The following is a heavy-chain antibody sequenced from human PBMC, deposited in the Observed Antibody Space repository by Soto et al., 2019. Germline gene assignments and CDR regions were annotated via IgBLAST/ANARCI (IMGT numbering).Heavy chain of an antibody. CDR3: XXXXXXXXAFDI. CDR1: GYTFTSYG. Sequence: QVQLVQSGAEVKKPGASVKVSCKASGYTFTSYGIXXXXXXXXXXLEWMGWISAYNGNTNYAQKLQGRVTMTTDTXXXXXXXXXXXXXXXXXXXXXXXXXXXXXXAFDIWGQGTMVTVSS. CDR2: ISAYNGNT. J-gene: IGHJ3*02. V-gene: IGHV1-18*01.